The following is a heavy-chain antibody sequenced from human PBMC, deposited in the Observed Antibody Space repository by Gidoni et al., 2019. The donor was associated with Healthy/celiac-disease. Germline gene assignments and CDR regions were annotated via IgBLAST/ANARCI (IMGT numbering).Heavy chain of an antibody. Sequence: QLQLQESGPGLVQPSETLSLTCTVSGGSISSSSYYWGWIRQPPGKGLEWIGSIYYSGSTYYNPSLKSRVTISVDTSKNQFSLKLSSVTAADTAVYYCARTGIAAAGNPGFDYWGQGTLVTVSS. CDR3: ARTGIAAAGNPGFDY. D-gene: IGHD6-13*01. CDR2: IYYSGST. J-gene: IGHJ4*02. CDR1: GGSISSSSYY. V-gene: IGHV4-39*01.